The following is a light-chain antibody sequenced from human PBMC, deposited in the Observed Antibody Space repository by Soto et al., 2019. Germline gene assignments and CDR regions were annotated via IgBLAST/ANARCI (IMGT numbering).Light chain of an antibody. V-gene: IGKV3-15*01. CDR3: QKYHNWTPQYT. Sequence: EIVMTQSPASLSVSPGDGATLSCRASQSVASNVAWYQQKPGQGPRLLIHGATTRAVGVPARFSGSGSGTDLTLTINGLRSEDFAVYYCQKYHNWTPQYTFGQGTKLQI. J-gene: IGKJ2*01. CDR1: QSVASN. CDR2: GAT.